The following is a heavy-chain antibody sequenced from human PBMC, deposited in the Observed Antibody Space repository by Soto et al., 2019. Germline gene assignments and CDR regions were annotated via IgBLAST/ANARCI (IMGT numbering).Heavy chain of an antibody. CDR3: AHRPRGYSYHFDY. D-gene: IGHD5-18*01. Sequence: QITLKESGPTLVKPTQTLTLTCTFSGFSLTTRGVGVGWIRQPPGKALEWLALIYWDDDEGYSPSLKSRLTITKDTSQTQLVLTMTNMDPVATATYSCAHRPRGYSYHFDYWGQGTLVTVSS. J-gene: IGHJ4*02. CDR1: GFSLTTRGVG. V-gene: IGHV2-5*02. CDR2: IYWDDDE.